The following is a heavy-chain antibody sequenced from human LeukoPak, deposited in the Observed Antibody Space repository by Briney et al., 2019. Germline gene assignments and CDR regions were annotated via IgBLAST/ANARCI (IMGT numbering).Heavy chain of an antibody. D-gene: IGHD6-13*01. CDR1: GFTVSSNY. CDR3: ARGIATAANEVRFDP. CDR2: IYSGGST. V-gene: IGHV3-53*01. Sequence: GGSLRLSCAASGFTVSSNYMSWVRQAPGKGLEWVSVIYSGGSTYYADSVKGRFTISRDNSKNTLYLQMNSLRAEDTAVYYCARGIATAANEVRFDPWGQGTLVTVSS. J-gene: IGHJ5*02.